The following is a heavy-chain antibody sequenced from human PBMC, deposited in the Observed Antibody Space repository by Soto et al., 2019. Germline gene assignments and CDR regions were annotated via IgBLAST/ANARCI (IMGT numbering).Heavy chain of an antibody. D-gene: IGHD2-2*01. V-gene: IGHV4-30-2*01. J-gene: IGHJ4*02. CDR1: GGSISSGGYS. CDR3: ARGVVVPAAMSHYFDY. CDR2: IYHSGST. Sequence: SETLSLTCAVSGGSISSGGYSWSWIRQPPGKGLEWIGYIYHSGSTYYNPSLKSRVTISVDTSKNQFSLKLSSVTAADTAVYYCARGVVVPAAMSHYFDYWGQGTQVTVS.